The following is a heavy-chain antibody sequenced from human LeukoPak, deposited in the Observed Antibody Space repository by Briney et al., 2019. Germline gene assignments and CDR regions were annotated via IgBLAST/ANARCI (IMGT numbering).Heavy chain of an antibody. CDR3: ARYSFPPYSSSWSVPGYFDY. CDR1: GGSISSYY. V-gene: IGHV4-59*01. Sequence: SETLSLTCTVSGGSISSYYWSWIRQPPGKGLEWIGYIYYSGSTNYNPSLKSRVTISVDTSKNQFSLKLSSVTAADTAVYYCARYSFPPYSSSWSVPGYFDYWGQGTLVTVSS. D-gene: IGHD6-13*01. CDR2: IYYSGST. J-gene: IGHJ4*02.